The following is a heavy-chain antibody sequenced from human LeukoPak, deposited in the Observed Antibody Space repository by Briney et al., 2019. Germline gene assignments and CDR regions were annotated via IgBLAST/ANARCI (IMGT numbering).Heavy chain of an antibody. D-gene: IGHD6-13*01. CDR3: ARVGSSWDLVLDY. J-gene: IGHJ4*02. V-gene: IGHV4-30-4*01. CDR1: GGSISSGDYY. CDR2: IYYSGST. Sequence: SQTLSLTCTVSGGSISSGDYYWSWIRQPPGKGLEWIGYIYYSGSTYYNPSLKSRVTISVDTSKNQFSPKLSSVTAADTAVYYCARVGSSWDLVLDYWGQGTLVTVSS.